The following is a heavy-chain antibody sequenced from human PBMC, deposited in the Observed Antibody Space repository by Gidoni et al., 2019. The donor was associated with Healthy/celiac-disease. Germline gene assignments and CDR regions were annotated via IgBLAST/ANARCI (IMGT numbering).Heavy chain of an antibody. J-gene: IGHJ5*02. CDR2: ISWDGGST. CDR1: GFTFDDYA. V-gene: IGHV3-43D*03. D-gene: IGHD2-2*01. CDR3: AKDIARYCSSTSCYGGFDP. Sequence: EVQLVESGGVVVQPGGSLRLSCAASGFTFDDYALRWVRQAPGKGLEWVSLISWDGGSTYYADSVKCRFTIARDNSKNSLYLQMNSLRAEDTALYYCAKDIARYCSSTSCYGGFDPWGQGTLVTVSS.